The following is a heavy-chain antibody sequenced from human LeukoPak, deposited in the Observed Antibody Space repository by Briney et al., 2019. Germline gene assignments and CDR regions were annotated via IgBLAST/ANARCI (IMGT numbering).Heavy chain of an antibody. CDR2: ISAYNGNT. CDR1: GYTFTTYG. J-gene: IGHJ5*02. Sequence: GASVKVSCKASGYTFTTYGITWVRQAPGQGLEWMGWISAYNGNTNYAQKLQGRVTMTRNTSISTAYMELSSLRSEDTAVYYCARGRVVAVSWGQGTLVTVSS. CDR3: ARGRVVAVS. D-gene: IGHD5-12*01. V-gene: IGHV1-18*01.